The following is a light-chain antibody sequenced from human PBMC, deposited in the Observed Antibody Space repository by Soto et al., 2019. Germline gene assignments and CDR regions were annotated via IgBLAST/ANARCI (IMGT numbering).Light chain of an antibody. CDR3: KSHTTLRTRACV. J-gene: IGLJ1*01. Sequence: QSVLTQPASVSGSPGQSITISCTGTSSDIGAYNHVSWYQHHPGKAPKVIIYGVTNRPSGVSNRFSGSKSGNTASLTISGLQPEDEADYYCKSHTTLRTRACVFGTGTKVTVL. CDR1: SSDIGAYNH. V-gene: IGLV2-14*01. CDR2: GVT.